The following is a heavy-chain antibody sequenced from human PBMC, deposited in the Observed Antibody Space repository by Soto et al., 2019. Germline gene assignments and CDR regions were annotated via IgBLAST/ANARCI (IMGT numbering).Heavy chain of an antibody. V-gene: IGHV4-59*01. CDR1: GGSISSYY. Sequence: SETLSLTCTVSGGSISSYYWSWIRQPPGKGLEWIGYIYYSGSTNYNPSLKSRVTISVDTSKNQFSLKLSSVTAADTAVYYCARDTSGVMVTAIHKDGQGVCRQRTTVTGSS. D-gene: IGHD2-21*02. CDR2: IYYSGST. J-gene: IGHJ6*01. CDR3: ARDTSGVMVTAIHKDGQGV.